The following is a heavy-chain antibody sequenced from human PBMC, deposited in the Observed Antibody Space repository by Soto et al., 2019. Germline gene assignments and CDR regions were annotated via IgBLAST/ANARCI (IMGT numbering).Heavy chain of an antibody. V-gene: IGHV3-23*01. Sequence: PGGSLRLSCAASGFTFSSYAISWVRQAPWKGLEWVSAISGSGVSTYYADSVKGRFTISRDNSKNTLYLQMNSLRAEDTDVYYCAKPSGGKTSYRYFDYSGQRTLVAVSS. CDR1: GFTFSSYA. D-gene: IGHD2-2*01. J-gene: IGHJ4*02. CDR2: ISGSGVST. CDR3: AKPSGGKTSYRYFDY.